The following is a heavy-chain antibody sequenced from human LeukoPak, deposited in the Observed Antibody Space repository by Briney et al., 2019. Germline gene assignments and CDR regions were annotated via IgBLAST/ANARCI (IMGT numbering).Heavy chain of an antibody. J-gene: IGHJ3*02. CDR3: ARGLRTGAFDI. D-gene: IGHD5/OR15-5a*01. V-gene: IGHV3-13*01. CDR2: IGTAGDT. Sequence: GGSLRLSCAASGFTFSSYAMSWVRQAKGKGLEWVSAIGTAGDTYYPGSVKGRFTISRENAKNSLYLQMNSLRAGDTAVYYCARGLRTGAFDIWGQGTMVTVSS. CDR1: GFTFSSYA.